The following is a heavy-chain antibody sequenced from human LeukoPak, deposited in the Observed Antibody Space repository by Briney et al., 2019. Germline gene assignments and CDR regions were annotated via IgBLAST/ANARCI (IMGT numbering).Heavy chain of an antibody. Sequence: SETLSLTCAVYCGHFSGYYWSWIRQPPGKGLEWIGEIKHSGRTNYNPSLQTRVTISVDTSKNQFSLKLSSVTAADTAVYDCARGRGMDVWGQGTTVTVSS. CDR3: ARGRGMDV. V-gene: IGHV4-34*01. CDR1: CGHFSGYY. CDR2: IKHSGRT. J-gene: IGHJ6*02.